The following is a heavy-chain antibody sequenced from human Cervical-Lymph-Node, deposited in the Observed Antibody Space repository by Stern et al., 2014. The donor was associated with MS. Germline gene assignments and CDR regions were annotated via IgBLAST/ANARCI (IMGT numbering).Heavy chain of an antibody. CDR3: ASWTVTTGFDY. V-gene: IGHV3-13*01. CDR2: VGTAGDT. D-gene: IGHD4-17*01. Sequence: EVQLVESGGDLEQPGGSLRLSCAASGFTFSRYDMHWVRQPTGKGLEWVSAVGTAGDTYYADSVKGRFTISRENAKNSFFLQMNSLRAGDTAVYYCASWTVTTGFDYWGHGTLVTVSS. CDR1: GFTFSRYD. J-gene: IGHJ4*01.